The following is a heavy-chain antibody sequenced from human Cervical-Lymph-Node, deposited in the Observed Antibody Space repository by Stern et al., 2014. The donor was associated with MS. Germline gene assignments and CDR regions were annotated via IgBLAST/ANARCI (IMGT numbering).Heavy chain of an antibody. V-gene: IGHV2-70*01. CDR2: LDWDGDK. CDR3: VRAREGYYFDY. D-gene: IGHD2-21*01. J-gene: IGHJ4*02. Sequence: QVTLRESGPALVKPTQTLTLTCTFSGFSLSTTGMCLIWIRQPPGKDLERLALLDWDGDKYYSTALKTRLTISKDTSKNQVVLTMTNMAPLDTATYFCVRAREGYYFDYWGQGIPVTVSS. CDR1: GFSLSTTGMC.